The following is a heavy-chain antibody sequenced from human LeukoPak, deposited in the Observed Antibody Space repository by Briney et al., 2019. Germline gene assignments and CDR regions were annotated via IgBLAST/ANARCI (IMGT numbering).Heavy chain of an antibody. V-gene: IGHV4-31*03. CDR1: GDSIRGGTYY. D-gene: IGHD3-10*01. Sequence: SETLSLTCTVSGDSIRGGTYYWGWIRQHPGKGLEWLGYIFHSGNAYYNPSLKSRVSMSVDTSKNQFSLKLNSVTAADTAVYYCARQPPNYYGSGSYSYGVDYWGQGTLVTVSS. CDR3: ARQPPNYYGSGSYSYGVDY. J-gene: IGHJ4*02. CDR2: IFHSGNA.